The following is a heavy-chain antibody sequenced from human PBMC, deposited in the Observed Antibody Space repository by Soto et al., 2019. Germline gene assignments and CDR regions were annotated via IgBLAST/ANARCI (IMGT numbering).Heavy chain of an antibody. CDR2: INAGNGNT. CDR3: ARVSGYYLPDY. J-gene: IGHJ4*02. Sequence: ASVKVSCKASGYTFTNYATHWVRQAPGQRLEWMGWINAGNGNTKYSQKFQGRVAIARDTSASTAYMELSSLRSEDTAVYYCARVSGYYLPDYWGQGTLVTVSS. CDR1: GYTFTNYA. V-gene: IGHV1-3*01. D-gene: IGHD5-12*01.